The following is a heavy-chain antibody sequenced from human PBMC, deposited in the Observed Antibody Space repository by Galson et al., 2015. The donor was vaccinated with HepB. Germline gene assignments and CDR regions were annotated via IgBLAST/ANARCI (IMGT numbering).Heavy chain of an antibody. CDR1: GFTFSNYW. CDR3: ARAGRSEAQFDHGTFDI. Sequence: LRLSCAGFGFTFSNYWINWVRQAPGKGLEWVANIKQDSSLIYYVDSVKGRFTISRDNVKNSLYLQMNSLRVEDTAVYYCARAGRSEAQFDHGTFDIWGQGTVVTVSS. CDR2: IKQDSSLI. V-gene: IGHV3-7*04. J-gene: IGHJ3*02. D-gene: IGHD3-3*01.